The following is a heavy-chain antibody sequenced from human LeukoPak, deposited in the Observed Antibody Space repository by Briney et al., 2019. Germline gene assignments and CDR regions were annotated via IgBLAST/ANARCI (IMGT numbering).Heavy chain of an antibody. CDR2: IYYSGST. CDR3: ARRGYNGRYYYYYMDV. D-gene: IGHD5-24*01. CDR1: GGSISSYY. J-gene: IGHJ6*03. V-gene: IGHV4-59*01. Sequence: PSETLSLTXTVSGGSISSYYWSWIRQPPGKGLEWIGYIYYSGSTNYNPSLKSRVTISVDTSKNQFSLKLSSVTTADTAVYYCARRGYNGRYYYYYMDVWGKGTTVTVSS.